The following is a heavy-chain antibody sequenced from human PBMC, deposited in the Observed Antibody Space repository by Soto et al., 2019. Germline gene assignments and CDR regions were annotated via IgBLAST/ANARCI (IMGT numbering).Heavy chain of an antibody. J-gene: IGHJ4*02. Sequence: EVQLLESGGGLVQPGGSLRLSCTASGFTFSGYAMSWVRQSPGKELEWVAAITGDGHRTYYADSVEGRFTISRDNSKKTLLLQMNSLTTEETAIYHCAKRDYYDSATFSPLFESWGQGVLVTVSS. CDR1: GFTFSGYA. CDR3: AKRDYYDSATFSPLFES. D-gene: IGHD3-22*01. CDR2: ITGDGHRT. V-gene: IGHV3-23*01.